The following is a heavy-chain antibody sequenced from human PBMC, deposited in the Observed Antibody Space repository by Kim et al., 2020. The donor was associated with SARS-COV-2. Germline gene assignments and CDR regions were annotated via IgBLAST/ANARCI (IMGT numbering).Heavy chain of an antibody. V-gene: IGHV4-34*01. D-gene: IGHD2-15*01. CDR3: APPKRYCSGGSCYALD. J-gene: IGHJ1*01. CDR2: INHSGST. Sequence: SETLSLTCAVYGGSFSGYYWSWIRQPPGKGLEWIGEINHSGSTNYNPSLKSRVTISVDTSKNQFSLKLSSVTAADTAVYYCAPPKRYCSGGSCYALDWG. CDR1: GGSFSGYY.